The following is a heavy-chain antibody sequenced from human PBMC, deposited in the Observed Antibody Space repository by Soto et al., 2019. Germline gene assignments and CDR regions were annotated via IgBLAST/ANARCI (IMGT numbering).Heavy chain of an antibody. Sequence: QVQLVQSGAEVKKPGASVKISCEASGYSFINYYMHWGRQAPGQGGEWMGRISTKSGVTNYAQKFHGRVSLTWDTSLNTAYIEMSSLMSEDTAVYYWARPPCYISDGYYFDRCCRVAQFSVSS. CDR2: ISTKSGVT. D-gene: IGHD6-19*01. J-gene: IGHJ2*01. CDR3: ARPPCYISDGYYFDR. CDR1: GYSFINYY. V-gene: IGHV1-2*02.